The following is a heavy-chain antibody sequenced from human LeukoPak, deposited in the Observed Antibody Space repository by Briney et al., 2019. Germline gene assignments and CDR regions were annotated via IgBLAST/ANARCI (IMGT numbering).Heavy chain of an antibody. CDR2: INAGNGNT. CDR3: ASLYGASSSWYDAFDI. CDR1: GYTSTSYA. J-gene: IGHJ3*02. Sequence: ASVKVSCKASGYTSTSYAMHWVRQAPGQRLEWMGWINAGNGNTKYSQKFQGRVTITRDTSASTAYMELSSLRSEDTAVYYCASLYGASSSWYDAFDIWGQGTMVTVSS. V-gene: IGHV1-3*01. D-gene: IGHD6-13*01.